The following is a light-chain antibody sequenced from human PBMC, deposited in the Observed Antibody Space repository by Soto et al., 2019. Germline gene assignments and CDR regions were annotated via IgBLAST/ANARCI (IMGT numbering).Light chain of an antibody. CDR3: KQYNNWPRT. V-gene: IGKV3-15*01. Sequence: EIVMTQSPATLSVSPGERVTLSCRASQSVSSNLAWYQQKPGQAPRLLIYGASTRATGIPARFSGSGSGTEFTLTISSLQSEDFAVYYCKQYNNWPRTFGQGTKVDIK. J-gene: IGKJ1*01. CDR1: QSVSSN. CDR2: GAS.